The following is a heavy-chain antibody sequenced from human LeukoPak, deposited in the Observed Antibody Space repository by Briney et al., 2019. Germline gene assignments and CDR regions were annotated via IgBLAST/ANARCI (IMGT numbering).Heavy chain of an antibody. CDR3: ARSTYDSSGYLPPFDY. J-gene: IGHJ4*02. Sequence: PGGSLRLSCAASGFSFSGYAMNWVRQPPGKGLEWVAAIDGTSTRIYYADSVKGRFTISRDNSKNTLYLQMNSLRAEDTAVYYCARSTYDSSGYLPPFDYWGQGTLVTVSS. CDR1: GFSFSGYA. CDR2: IDGTSTRI. V-gene: IGHV3-23*05. D-gene: IGHD3-22*01.